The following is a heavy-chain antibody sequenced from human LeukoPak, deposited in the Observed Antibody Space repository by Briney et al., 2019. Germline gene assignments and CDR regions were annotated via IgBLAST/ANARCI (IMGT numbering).Heavy chain of an antibody. CDR1: GFTFSSYS. D-gene: IGHD3-9*01. CDR2: ISSSSSYI. Sequence: PGGSLRLSCAASGFTFSSYSMNWVRQAPGKGLEWVSSISSSSSYIYYPDSVKGRFPISRDNAKNSLYLQMNSLRAEDTAVYYCPRDTGEYYDILTGTFDYWGQGTLVTVSS. CDR3: PRDTGEYYDILTGTFDY. V-gene: IGHV3-21*01. J-gene: IGHJ4*02.